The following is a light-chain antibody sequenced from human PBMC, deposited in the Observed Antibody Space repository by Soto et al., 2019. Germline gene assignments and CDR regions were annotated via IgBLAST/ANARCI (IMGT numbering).Light chain of an antibody. CDR2: WAS. CDR1: QSVLYSSNNKNY. V-gene: IGKV4-1*01. CDR3: QQYCNTPYT. J-gene: IGKJ2*01. Sequence: DNVMTQSPDSLAVSLGERATINCKSSQSVLYSSNNKNYLAWYQQKPGQPPKLLIYWASTRESGVPDRFSGSGSGTDFTLTISSLQAEDVAVYYCQQYCNTPYTFGQGTKLEIK.